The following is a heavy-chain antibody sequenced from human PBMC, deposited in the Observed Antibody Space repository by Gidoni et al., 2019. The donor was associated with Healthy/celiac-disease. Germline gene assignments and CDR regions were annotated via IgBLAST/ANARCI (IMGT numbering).Heavy chain of an antibody. J-gene: IGHJ4*02. CDR1: GGSISSSSYY. V-gene: IGHV4-39*01. CDR3: ARRHGGYSFFYYFDY. CDR2: IYYSGST. Sequence: QLQLQESGPGLVKPSETLSLPCTVSGGSISSSSYYWGWIRQPPGKGLGWIGSIYYSGSTDYTQSLKSRVTISVDTSKNQFSLKLSSVTTADTAVYYCARRHGGYSFFYYFDYWGQGTLVTVSS. D-gene: IGHD3-22*01.